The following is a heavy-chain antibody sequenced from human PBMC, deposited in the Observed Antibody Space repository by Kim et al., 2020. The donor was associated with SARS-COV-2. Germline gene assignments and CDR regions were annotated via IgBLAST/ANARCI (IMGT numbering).Heavy chain of an antibody. Sequence: GGSLRLSCAASGFTFSSYSMNWVRQAPGKGLEWVSSISSSSSYIYYADSVKGRFTISRDNAKNSLYLQMNSLRAEDTAVYYCARGIAAAGAFDIWGQGTMVTVSS. CDR1: GFTFSSYS. CDR2: ISSSSSYI. D-gene: IGHD6-13*01. V-gene: IGHV3-21*01. J-gene: IGHJ3*02. CDR3: ARGIAAAGAFDI.